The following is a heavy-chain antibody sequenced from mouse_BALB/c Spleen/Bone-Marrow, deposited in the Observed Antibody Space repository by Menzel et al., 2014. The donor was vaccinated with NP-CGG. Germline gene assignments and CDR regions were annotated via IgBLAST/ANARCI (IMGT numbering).Heavy chain of an antibody. CDR1: GYAFSSSW. CDR3: ARSDGYRDMDY. D-gene: IGHD2-3*01. Sequence: VKLVESGPELVKPGASVKISCKASGYAFSSSWMNWVKQRPGQGPEWIGRIYPGDGDTKYNGKFKGKATLTADKSYSTAYMQLSSLTSVDSAVYFCARSDGYRDMDYWGQGTSVTVSS. CDR2: IYPGDGDT. V-gene: IGHV1-82*01. J-gene: IGHJ4*01.